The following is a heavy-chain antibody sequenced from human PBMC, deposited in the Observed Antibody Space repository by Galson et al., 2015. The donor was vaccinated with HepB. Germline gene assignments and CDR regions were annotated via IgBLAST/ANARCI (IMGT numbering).Heavy chain of an antibody. V-gene: IGHV1-3*01. CDR2: INAGNGNT. CDR3: ARSPIAVAYYFDY. Sequence: SVKVSCKASGYTFTSYAMHWVRQAPGQRLEWMGWINAGNGNTKYSQKFQGRVTITRDTSASTAYMELSSLRSEDTAVYYCARSPIAVAYYFDYWGQGTLVTVSS. D-gene: IGHD6-19*01. J-gene: IGHJ4*02. CDR1: GYTFTSYA.